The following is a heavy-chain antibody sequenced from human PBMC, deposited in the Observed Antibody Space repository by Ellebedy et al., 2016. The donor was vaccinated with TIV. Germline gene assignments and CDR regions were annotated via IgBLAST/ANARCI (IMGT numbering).Heavy chain of an antibody. CDR3: ARCPGDTAMVTCYFDY. Sequence: MPGGSLRLSCAVYGGSFSGYYWSWIRQPPGKGLEWIGEINHSGSTNYNPSLKSRVTVSVDTSKNQFPLKLSSVTAADTAVYYCARCPGDTAMVTCYFDYWGQGTLVTVSS. CDR2: INHSGST. J-gene: IGHJ4*02. V-gene: IGHV4-34*01. D-gene: IGHD5-18*01. CDR1: GGSFSGYY.